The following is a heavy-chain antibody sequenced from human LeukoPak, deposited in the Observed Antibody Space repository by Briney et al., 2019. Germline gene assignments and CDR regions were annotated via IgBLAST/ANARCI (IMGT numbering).Heavy chain of an antibody. D-gene: IGHD3-10*01. CDR2: IYSGGST. CDR1: GSTFSSYH. CDR3: ARVPLYGSGSYYFDY. J-gene: IGHJ4*02. Sequence: GGSLRLSCAASGSTFSSYHMNWVRQAPGKGLEWVSVIYSGGSTYYADSVKGRFTISRDNSKNTLYLQMNSLRAEDTAVYYCARVPLYGSGSYYFDYWGQGTLVTVSS. V-gene: IGHV3-53*01.